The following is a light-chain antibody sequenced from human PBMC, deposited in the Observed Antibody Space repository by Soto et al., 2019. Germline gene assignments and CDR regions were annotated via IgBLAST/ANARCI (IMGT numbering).Light chain of an antibody. V-gene: IGKV3-20*01. CDR2: GAS. J-gene: IGKJ2*01. CDR3: QQYCNSPMYT. Sequence: EIVLTQSPGTLSLFPGESATLSCRASQSVSNNYLAWYQQKPGQAPRLLIYGASGRATGIPDRFSGGGSGTDFTLTISRLEPEDFAVYYCQQYCNSPMYTFGQGTKLEIK. CDR1: QSVSNNY.